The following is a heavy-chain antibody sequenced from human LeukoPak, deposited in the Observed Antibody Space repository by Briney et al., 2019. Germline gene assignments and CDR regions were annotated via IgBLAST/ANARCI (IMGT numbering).Heavy chain of an antibody. CDR2: VSSKTGDR. CDR1: GYSFSNFH. Sequence: ASVKVSCKASGYSFSNFHINWVRQASGQGLEWIGWVSSKTGDRGYALKFQGRVTMTSDTSETTVYMEVCSLTSEDTAVYYCARTPPKGDIDTWGQGTMVTVSS. V-gene: IGHV1-8*01. J-gene: IGHJ5*02. D-gene: IGHD2-21*02. CDR3: ARTPPKGDIDT.